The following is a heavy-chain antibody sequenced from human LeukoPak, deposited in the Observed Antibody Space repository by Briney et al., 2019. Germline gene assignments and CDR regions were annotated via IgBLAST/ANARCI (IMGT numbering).Heavy chain of an antibody. CDR3: ARLSRLTLIRGVTGYHSLDV. CDR2: IYYSGST. D-gene: IGHD3-10*01. CDR1: GGSITNFY. V-gene: IGHV4-59*01. J-gene: IGHJ6*04. Sequence: PSETLSLTCTVSGGSITNFYWSWIRQPPGEGLEYIGYIYYSGSTNYNPSLKSRVTISVDTSKNQFSLKLNSVSAADTAVYFCARLSRLTLIRGVTGYHSLDVWGKGTKVTVSS.